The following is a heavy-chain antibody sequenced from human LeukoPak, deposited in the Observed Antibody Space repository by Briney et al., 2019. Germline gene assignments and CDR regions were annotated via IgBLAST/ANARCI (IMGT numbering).Heavy chain of an antibody. J-gene: IGHJ4*02. CDR3: ASLWFGEWGSQAVDY. CDR2: INWNGGST. Sequence: GGSLSLSCAASGFTFDDYGMSWVRQAPGKGLEWVSGINWNGGSTGYADSVKGRFTISRDNAKNSLYLQMNSLRAEDTALYYCASLWFGEWGSQAVDYWGQGTLVTVSS. CDR1: GFTFDDYG. V-gene: IGHV3-20*04. D-gene: IGHD3-10*01.